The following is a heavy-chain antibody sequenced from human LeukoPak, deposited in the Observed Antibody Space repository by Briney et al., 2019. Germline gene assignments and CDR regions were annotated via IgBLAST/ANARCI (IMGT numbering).Heavy chain of an antibody. CDR2: ISGSGGGT. CDR1: GFTFSSYA. V-gene: IGHV3-23*01. J-gene: IGHJ4*02. CDR3: AKDTSRYTSGSTNFDY. D-gene: IGHD6-19*01. Sequence: GGSLRLSCAASGFTFSSYAMSWVRQAPGKGLEWVSGISGSGGGTDYADSVKGRFTISRDNSKNTLYLQVNSLRAEDTAVYFCAKDTSRYTSGSTNFDYWGQGTLVTVSS.